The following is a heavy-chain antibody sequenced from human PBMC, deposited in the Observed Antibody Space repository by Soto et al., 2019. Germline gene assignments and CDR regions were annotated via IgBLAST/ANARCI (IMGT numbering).Heavy chain of an antibody. CDR2: INPSGGT. Sequence: QVQLVQSGAEVKKPGASVKISCKASGDTFTSYYMHWVRQAPGQGLEWMGIINPSGGTSYAQKFPGGVTVTRDTSTSTVYMELSSLRSEDTAVYYCARVYCSGGSCYGIDYWGQGTLVTVSS. CDR3: ARVYCSGGSCYGIDY. V-gene: IGHV1-46*01. CDR1: GDTFTSYY. D-gene: IGHD2-15*01. J-gene: IGHJ4*02.